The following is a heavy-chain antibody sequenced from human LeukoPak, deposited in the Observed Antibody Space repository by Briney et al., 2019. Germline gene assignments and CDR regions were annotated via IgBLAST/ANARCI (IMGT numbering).Heavy chain of an antibody. Sequence: QPGGSLRLSCAASGFTFDDYAMHWVRQAPGKGLELVSLISGDGYRTYYADSIKGRFTISRDNSRNSLYLQMHSLRSEDTALYYCAKDIRERGYAAFWGQGTLVIVSS. CDR1: GFTFDDYA. D-gene: IGHD3-22*01. J-gene: IGHJ4*02. CDR2: ISGDGYRT. V-gene: IGHV3-43*02. CDR3: AKDIRERGYAAF.